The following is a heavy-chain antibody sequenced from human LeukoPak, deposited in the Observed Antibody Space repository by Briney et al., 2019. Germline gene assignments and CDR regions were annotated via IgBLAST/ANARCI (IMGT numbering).Heavy chain of an antibody. Sequence: SETLSLTCTVSGGSISSYYWSWIRQPPGKGLEWIGYIYYSGSTNYNPSLKSRVTISVDTSKNQFSLKLSSVTAADTAVYYCARETTMIVFDYWGQGTLVTVSS. V-gene: IGHV4-59*01. CDR2: IYYSGST. CDR1: GGSISSYY. D-gene: IGHD3-22*01. CDR3: ARETTMIVFDY. J-gene: IGHJ4*02.